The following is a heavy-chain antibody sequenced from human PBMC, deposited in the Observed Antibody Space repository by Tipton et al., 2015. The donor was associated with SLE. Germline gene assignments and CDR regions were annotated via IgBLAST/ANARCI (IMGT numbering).Heavy chain of an antibody. CDR2: ISSSSSYI. V-gene: IGHV3-21*01. CDR3: ARDPRFYYYYMDV. Sequence: SLRLSCAASGFTFSSYSMNWVRQAPGKGLEWVSYISSSSSYIYYADSVKRRFTISRDNAKNSLYLQMNSLRAEDTAVYYCARDPRFYYYYMDVWGKGTTVTVSS. J-gene: IGHJ6*03. CDR1: GFTFSSYS.